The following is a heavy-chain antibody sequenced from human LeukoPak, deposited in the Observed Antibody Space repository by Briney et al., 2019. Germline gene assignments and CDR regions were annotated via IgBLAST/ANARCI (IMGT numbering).Heavy chain of an antibody. J-gene: IGHJ4*02. V-gene: IGHV1-2*02. CDR3: ARDRRYDILTGYGY. D-gene: IGHD3-9*01. CDR2: INPKKGGT. CDR1: GYTFTGYY. Sequence: ASVNVSCKASGYTFTGYYIHWVRQAAGQGLEGVGWINPKKGGTNYAQKFQGRVTMTRDTSISTAYMELSSLRSEDTAVYYCARDRRYDILTGYGYWGQGTLVTVSS.